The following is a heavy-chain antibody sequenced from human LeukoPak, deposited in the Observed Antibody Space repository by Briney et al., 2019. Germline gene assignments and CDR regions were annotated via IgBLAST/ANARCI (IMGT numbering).Heavy chain of an antibody. CDR3: AREVKQWLVRGVFDY. Sequence: GGSLRLSCAASGFTFSTYAMTWVRQAPGKGLEWVSYISSSGSTIYYADSVKGRFTISRDNAKNSLYLQMNSLRAEDTAVYYCAREVKQWLVRGVFDYWGQGTLVTVSS. CDR1: GFTFSTYA. CDR2: ISSSGSTI. V-gene: IGHV3-48*03. D-gene: IGHD6-19*01. J-gene: IGHJ4*02.